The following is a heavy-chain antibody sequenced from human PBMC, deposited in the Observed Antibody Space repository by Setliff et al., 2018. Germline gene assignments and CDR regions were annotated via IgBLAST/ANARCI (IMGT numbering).Heavy chain of an antibody. J-gene: IGHJ5*02. CDR3: ARDTPHDPVSSNWYRNWFDP. D-gene: IGHD6-13*01. V-gene: IGHV4-61*09. CDR2: IHTSGST. Sequence: PSETLSLTCTVSGDSISSGSYYWSWIRQPAGKGLEWIGQIHTSGSTNYSPSLKSRVTISIDTSKNQFSLNLNSVTAADTAVYFCARDTPHDPVSSNWYRNWFDPWGQGILVTVSS. CDR1: GDSISSGSYY.